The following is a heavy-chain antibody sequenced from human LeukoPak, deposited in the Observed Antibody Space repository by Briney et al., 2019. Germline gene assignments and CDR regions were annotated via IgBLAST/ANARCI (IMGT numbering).Heavy chain of an antibody. J-gene: IGHJ6*03. CDR3: ATVQSSSDPWRFRYYYYYVDV. D-gene: IGHD3-3*01. CDR2: FDPEDGET. CDR1: GYTLTELS. Sequence: ASVKVSCKVSGYTLTELSMHWVRQAPGKGLEWMGGFDPEDGETIYAQKFQGRVTMTEDTSTDTAYMELSSLRSEDTAVYYCATVQSSSDPWRFRYYYYYVDVWGKGTTVTVSS. V-gene: IGHV1-24*01.